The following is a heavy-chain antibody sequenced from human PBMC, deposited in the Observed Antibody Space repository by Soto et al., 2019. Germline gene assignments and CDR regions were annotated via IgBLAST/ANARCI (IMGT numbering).Heavy chain of an antibody. CDR2: ITPMIGTT. Sequence: QVHLVQSGAEVKRPGSSVRVSCRASGGTFYTYAFTWVRQAPGQGLEWMGGITPMIGTTKYAQKFHGRVTFSADESASTDYVELSNMRYDDPAVYYCARDVSVMTSVFGFWGQGTLITVSS. CDR1: GGTFYTYA. V-gene: IGHV1-69*01. D-gene: IGHD3-10*01. CDR3: ARDVSVMTSVFGF. J-gene: IGHJ4*02.